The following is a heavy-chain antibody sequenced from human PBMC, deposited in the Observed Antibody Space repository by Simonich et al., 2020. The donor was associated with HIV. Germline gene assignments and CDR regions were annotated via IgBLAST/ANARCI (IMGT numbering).Heavy chain of an antibody. J-gene: IGHJ4*02. V-gene: IGHV4-34*01. Sequence: QVQPQQWGAGLLKPSETLSLTCAVYGGSFSGYYWSWIRQPPGKGLEWIGEINHSGSTNYNPSLKSRVTISVDTSKNQFSLKLSSVTAADTAVYYWARGAEGATTQSYWGQGTLVTVSS. CDR2: INHSGST. D-gene: IGHD1-26*01. CDR3: ARGAEGATTQSY. CDR1: GGSFSGYY.